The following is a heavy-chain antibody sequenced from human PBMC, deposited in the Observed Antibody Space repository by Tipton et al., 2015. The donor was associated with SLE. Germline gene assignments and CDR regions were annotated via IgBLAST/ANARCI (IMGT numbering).Heavy chain of an antibody. D-gene: IGHD2-2*01. CDR1: GGSISSYY. CDR3: ARGGDCSSTSCRGWYFDL. J-gene: IGHJ2*01. Sequence: TLSLTCTVSGGSISSYYWSWIRQPPGKGLEWIGYIYYSGSTNYNPSLKSRVTISVDTSKKQFSLKLSSVTAADTAVYYCARGGDCSSTSCRGWYFDLWGRGTSVTVSS. CDR2: IYYSGST. V-gene: IGHV4-59*08.